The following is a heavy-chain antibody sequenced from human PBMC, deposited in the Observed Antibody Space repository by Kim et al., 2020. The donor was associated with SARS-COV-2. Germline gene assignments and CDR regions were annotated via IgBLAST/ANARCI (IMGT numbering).Heavy chain of an antibody. CDR1: GGSISGSSYY. V-gene: IGHV4-39*01. Sequence: SETLSLTCTVSGGSISGSSYYWDWIRQPPGKGLEWIGSSYYSGSTYYNPSLKSRVTISVDTSKNQFSLKWTSVTAADTAVYYCARRKTAAEDYWGQGTLVTVSS. CDR2: SYYSGST. CDR3: ARRKTAAEDY. J-gene: IGHJ4*02. D-gene: IGHD6-13*01.